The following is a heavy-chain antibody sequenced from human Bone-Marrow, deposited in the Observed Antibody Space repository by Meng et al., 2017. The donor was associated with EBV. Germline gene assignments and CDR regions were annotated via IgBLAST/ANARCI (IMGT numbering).Heavy chain of an antibody. V-gene: IGHV3-23*01. CDR3: AKAPIWSYFDH. J-gene: IGHJ4*02. Sequence: EVQVLEWGGCGVRRGGTLRLSCAASGFTFSSHAMSWVRQAPGKGLEWVSSISGSGGSTYYADSVKGRFTVSRDNSKNTLYLQMDSLRAEDTAVYYCAKAPIWSYFDHWGQGALVTVSS. D-gene: IGHD3-16*01. CDR2: ISGSGGST. CDR1: GFTFSSHA.